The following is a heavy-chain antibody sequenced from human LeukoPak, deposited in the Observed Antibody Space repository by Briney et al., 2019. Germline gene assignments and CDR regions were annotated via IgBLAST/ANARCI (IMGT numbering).Heavy chain of an antibody. J-gene: IGHJ4*02. V-gene: IGHV3-23*01. D-gene: IGHD3-3*01. CDR1: GFTFSNYV. CDR2: ISGSDGTT. CDR3: AKVRLSYDFWSGYEAPFDY. Sequence: TGGSLRLSCATSGFTFSNYVMTWVRQAPGKGLERVSSISGSDGTTFYADSVKGRFTISRDNSKNTLYLQMNSLRSEDTAVYYCAKVRLSYDFWSGYEAPFDYWGQGTLVTVSS.